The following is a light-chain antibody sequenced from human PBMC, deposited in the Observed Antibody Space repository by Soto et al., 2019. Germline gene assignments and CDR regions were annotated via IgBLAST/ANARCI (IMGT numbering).Light chain of an antibody. V-gene: IGLV4-69*01. CDR2: LNSDGRH. J-gene: IGLJ3*02. CDR1: GGPSGFA. CDR3: QTWASGIRV. Sequence: QSVLTQSPSASASLGASVKLTYTLSGGPSGFAIAWHQQQPERGPRFLMKLNSDGRHNKGNGIPDRFSGSSSGAERYLTISSLQSEDEADYYCQTWASGIRVLGGGTKLTVL.